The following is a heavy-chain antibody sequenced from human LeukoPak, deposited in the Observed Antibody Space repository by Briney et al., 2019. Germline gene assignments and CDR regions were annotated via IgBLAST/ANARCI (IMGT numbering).Heavy chain of an antibody. V-gene: IGHV4-39*01. CDR1: GASITSSSHY. CDR3: ARHGEAAGIDY. D-gene: IGHD6-13*01. J-gene: IGHJ4*02. Sequence: SETLSLTCTVSGASITSSSHYWGWIRQPPGKGLEWIGSIYYSGTTYNDPSLKSLVTISVDTSKNQFSLKLSSVTAADTAVYYCARHGEAAGIDYWGQGTLVTVSS. CDR2: IYYSGTT.